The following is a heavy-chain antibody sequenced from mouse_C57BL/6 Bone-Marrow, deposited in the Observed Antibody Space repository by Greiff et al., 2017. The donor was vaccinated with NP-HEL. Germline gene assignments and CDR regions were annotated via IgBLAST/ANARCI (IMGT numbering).Heavy chain of an antibody. CDR1: GYTFTSYW. J-gene: IGHJ4*01. CDR3: ARYEYDYAMDY. CDR2: IDPSDSYT. Sequence: VQLQQPGAELVKPGASVKLSCKASGYTFTSYWMQWVNQRPGQGLEWIGEIDPSDSYTNYNKKFKGKATLTVDTASSTAYRQLSSLTSEYSAVYYCARYEYDYAMDYWGQGTSVTVSS. V-gene: IGHV1-50*01. D-gene: IGHD2-12*01.